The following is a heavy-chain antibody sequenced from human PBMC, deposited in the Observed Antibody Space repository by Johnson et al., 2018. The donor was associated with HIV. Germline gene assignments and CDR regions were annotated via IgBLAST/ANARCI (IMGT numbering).Heavy chain of an antibody. CDR1: GFIFRDYY. D-gene: IGHD3-10*01. V-gene: IGHV3-33*08. J-gene: IGHJ3*02. CDR2: IWYDGSNN. CDR3: AIGRGEFPRHAFDI. Sequence: VQLVESGGGLVQPGGSLRLSCAASGFIFRDYYMSWIRQAPGKGLEWVAVIWYDGSNNYYADSVKGRFTISKDNSRNTLFLHMNSLRADDTAVYYCAIGRGEFPRHAFDIWGQGTMVTVSS.